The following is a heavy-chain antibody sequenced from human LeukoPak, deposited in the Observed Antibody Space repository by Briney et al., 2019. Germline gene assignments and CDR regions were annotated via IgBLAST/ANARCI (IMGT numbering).Heavy chain of an antibody. Sequence: SETLSLTCTVSGGSISSYYWSWLRQPAGKGLEWIGRIYTSGSTNYNPSLKSRVTMSVDTSKNQFSLKLSSVTAADTAVYYCARARKYGSGSYFDYWGQGTLVTVSS. CDR1: GGSISSYY. CDR3: ARARKYGSGSYFDY. V-gene: IGHV4-4*07. CDR2: IYTSGST. J-gene: IGHJ4*02. D-gene: IGHD3-10*01.